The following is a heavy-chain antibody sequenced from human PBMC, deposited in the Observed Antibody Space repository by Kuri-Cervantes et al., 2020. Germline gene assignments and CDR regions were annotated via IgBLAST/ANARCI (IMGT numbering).Heavy chain of an antibody. CDR2: FDPEDGET. D-gene: IGHD3-3*01. CDR3: AREHRITIFGVVIRIRTHMDV. V-gene: IGHV1-24*01. J-gene: IGHJ6*03. CDR1: GYTFTSYD. Sequence: ASVKVSCKASGYTFTSYDINWVRQATGQGLEWMGGFDPEDGETVYAQKFQGRVTMTEDTSTDTAYMELSSLRSEDTAVYYCAREHRITIFGVVIRIRTHMDVWGKGTTVTVSS.